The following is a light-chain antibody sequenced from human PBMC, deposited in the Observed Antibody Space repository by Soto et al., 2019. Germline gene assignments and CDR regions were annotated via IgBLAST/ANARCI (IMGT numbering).Light chain of an antibody. Sequence: EIVLTQSPGTLSLSPGERATLSCRASQSVRSSHLAWYQQMPGQAPRLLIYGTSNRATGIPDRFSGSGSGTDFTLTISRLEPEDFAVYYCQQYSSSPLTFXGGTKVDIK. CDR2: GTS. J-gene: IGKJ4*01. CDR1: QSVRSSH. CDR3: QQYSSSPLT. V-gene: IGKV3-20*01.